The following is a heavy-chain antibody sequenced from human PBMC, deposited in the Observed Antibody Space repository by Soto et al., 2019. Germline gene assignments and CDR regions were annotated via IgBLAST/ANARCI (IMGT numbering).Heavy chain of an antibody. CDR3: VRRVSGNYDY. CDR2: ISSNGGTT. CDR1: EFTFSSYD. V-gene: IGHV3-64*01. J-gene: IGHJ4*02. D-gene: IGHD1-7*01. Sequence: EVQLAESGGGMVQPGGSLRLSCVASEFTFSSYDMHWVRQAPGKGLEYVSSISSNGGTTYYGNSVKGRFTISRDNSKNTLYLQMGSLRADDMAVYYCVRRVSGNYDYWGQGTLVTVSS.